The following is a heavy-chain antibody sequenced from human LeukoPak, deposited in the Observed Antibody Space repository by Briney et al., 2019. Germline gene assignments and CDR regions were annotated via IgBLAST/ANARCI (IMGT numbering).Heavy chain of an antibody. Sequence: PGGSLRLSRAASGFTFSSYAMSWVRQAPGKGLEWVSAISGSGGSTYYADSVKGRFTISRDNSKNTLYLQMNSLRAEDTAVYYCAKAGYCSGGSCYGAWYYFDYWGQGTLVTVSS. CDR2: ISGSGGST. V-gene: IGHV3-23*01. CDR3: AKAGYCSGGSCYGAWYYFDY. D-gene: IGHD2-15*01. J-gene: IGHJ4*02. CDR1: GFTFSSYA.